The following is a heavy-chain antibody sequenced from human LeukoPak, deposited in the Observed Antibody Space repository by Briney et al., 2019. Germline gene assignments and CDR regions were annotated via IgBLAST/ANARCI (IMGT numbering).Heavy chain of an antibody. CDR3: AREGAAAGAAFDY. CDR2: IYTSGST. V-gene: IGHV4-4*07. Sequence: PSEALSLTCTVSGGSISSYYWRWIRQPAGKGLEWIGRIYTSGSTNYNPSLKSRVTMSVDTSKNQFSLKLSSVTAADTAVYYCAREGAAAGAAFDYWGQGTLVTVSS. D-gene: IGHD6-13*01. CDR1: GGSISSYY. J-gene: IGHJ4*02.